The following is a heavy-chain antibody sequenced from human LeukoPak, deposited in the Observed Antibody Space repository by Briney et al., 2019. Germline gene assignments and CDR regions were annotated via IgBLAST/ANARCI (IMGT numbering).Heavy chain of an antibody. CDR3: ARAGRSSGSRDHWFVP. D-gene: IGHD6-19*01. J-gene: IGHJ5*02. V-gene: IGHV3-21*01. CDR1: GFTFSSYS. Sequence: GGSLRLSCAASGFTFSSYSMNWVRQAPGKGLEWVSSISSSSSYIYYADSVKGRFTISRDNAKNSLYLQMNSLRAEDTAVYYCARAGRSSGSRDHWFVPWGQGTLVTVSS. CDR2: ISSSSSYI.